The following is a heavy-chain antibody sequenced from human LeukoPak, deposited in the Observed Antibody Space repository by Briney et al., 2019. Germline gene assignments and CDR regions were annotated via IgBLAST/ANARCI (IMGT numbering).Heavy chain of an antibody. CDR3: AELGITMIGGV. J-gene: IGHJ6*04. V-gene: IGHV3-48*03. CDR2: ISSSGSTI. Sequence: GGSLRLSCAASGFTFISYGMNWVRQAPGKGLEWVSYISSSGSTIYYADSVKGRFTISRDNAKNSLYLQMNSLRAEDTAVYYCAELGITMIGGVWGKGTTVTISS. D-gene: IGHD3-10*02. CDR1: GFTFISYG.